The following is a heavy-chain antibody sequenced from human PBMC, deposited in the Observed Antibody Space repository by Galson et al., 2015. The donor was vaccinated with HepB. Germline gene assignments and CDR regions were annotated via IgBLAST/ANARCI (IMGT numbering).Heavy chain of an antibody. Sequence: SLRLSCAASGFSFRSYGMHWVRQAPGKGLELVAFISYDGTKKDYGDSAKGRFTISRDNSKNTLDLQIHSLRVEDTAVYYCAGDPRSHYYDSRVAFDIWGQGTMVIVSS. J-gene: IGHJ3*02. CDR3: AGDPRSHYYDSRVAFDI. CDR2: ISYDGTKK. V-gene: IGHV3-30*03. CDR1: GFSFRSYG. D-gene: IGHD3-22*01.